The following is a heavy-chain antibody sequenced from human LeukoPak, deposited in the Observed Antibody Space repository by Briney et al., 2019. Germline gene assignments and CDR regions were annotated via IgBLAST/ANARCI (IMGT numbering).Heavy chain of an antibody. CDR3: ARDVRGVGLKNN. Sequence: ASVKVSCKASGYTFTSYDINCVGQATGQGLEWMGWMNPNSGKTGYAQKCQGRVTMTRKTSISTAYTALSSLRSEATAIYFCARDVRGVGLKNNWGQGTLITVSS. CDR2: MNPNSGKT. J-gene: IGHJ1*01. CDR1: GYTFTSYD. V-gene: IGHV1-8*01. D-gene: IGHD3-3*01.